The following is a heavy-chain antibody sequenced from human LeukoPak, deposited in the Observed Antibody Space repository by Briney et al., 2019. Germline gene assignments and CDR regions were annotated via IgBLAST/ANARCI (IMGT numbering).Heavy chain of an antibody. CDR3: TTSITIFGVVIHQDY. J-gene: IGHJ4*02. CDR1: GFTFSNAW. V-gene: IGHV3-15*01. Sequence: GGSLRLSCAASGFTFSNAWMSWVREAPGKGLEWVGRIKSKTDGGTTDYAAPVKGRFTISRDDSKNTLYLQMNSLKTEDTAVYYCTTSITIFGVVIHQDYWGQGTLVTVSS. D-gene: IGHD3-3*01. CDR2: IKSKTDGGTT.